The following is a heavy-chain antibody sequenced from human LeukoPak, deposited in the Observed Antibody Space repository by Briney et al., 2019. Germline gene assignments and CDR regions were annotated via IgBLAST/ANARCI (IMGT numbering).Heavy chain of an antibody. J-gene: IGHJ4*02. V-gene: IGHV3-49*03. CDR2: IRSKAYGGTT. Sequence: PGGSLRLSCTASGFTFGDYAMSWFRQAPGKGLEWVGFIRSKAYGGTTEYAASVKGRFTISRDDSKSIAYLQMNSLKTEDTAVYYCTRNYYDSSGYEGDYWGQGTLVTVSS. D-gene: IGHD3-22*01. CDR1: GFTFGDYA. CDR3: TRNYYDSSGYEGDY.